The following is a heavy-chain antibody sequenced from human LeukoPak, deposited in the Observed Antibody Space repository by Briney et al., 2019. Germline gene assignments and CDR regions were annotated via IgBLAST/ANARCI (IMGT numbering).Heavy chain of an antibody. J-gene: IGHJ2*01. Sequence: GGSLRLSCAASGFTFSSYWMSWVRQAPGKGLEWVANIKQDGSEKYYVDSVKDRFTISRDNAKNSLYLQMNSLRAEDTAVYYCARPYYDILTGYPGYFDLWGRGTLVTVSS. CDR2: IKQDGSEK. D-gene: IGHD3-9*01. V-gene: IGHV3-7*01. CDR1: GFTFSSYW. CDR3: ARPYYDILTGYPGYFDL.